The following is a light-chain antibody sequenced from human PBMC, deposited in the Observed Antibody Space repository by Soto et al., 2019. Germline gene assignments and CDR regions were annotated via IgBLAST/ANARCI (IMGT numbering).Light chain of an antibody. CDR1: SGHNSYA. Sequence: QLVLTQSPSASASLGASVKLTCTLSSGHNSYAIAWHQQHPEKGPRYLMKLNSDGSHTKGDGIPDRFSGSSSGAERYLTISSLQSEDEADYYCQTWVTGLDRVFGGGTKLTVL. CDR3: QTWVTGLDRV. V-gene: IGLV4-69*01. J-gene: IGLJ2*01. CDR2: LNSDGSH.